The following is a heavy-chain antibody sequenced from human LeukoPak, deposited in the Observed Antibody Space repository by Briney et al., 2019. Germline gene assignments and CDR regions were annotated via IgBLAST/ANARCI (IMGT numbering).Heavy chain of an antibody. CDR1: GYTFTGYY. V-gene: IGHV1-2*02. D-gene: IGHD3-10*01. Sequence: ASVKVSCKASGYTFTGYYIHWVRQAPGQGLEWMGWINPYNGGTNYAQKLQGRVTMTTDTSISTAYMELSRLRSDDTAVYYCARDRTGLYYYGSGSYIPDGFLMWGGGTLVSVSS. J-gene: IGHJ4*02. CDR2: INPYNGGT. CDR3: ARDRTGLYYYGSGSYIPDGFLM.